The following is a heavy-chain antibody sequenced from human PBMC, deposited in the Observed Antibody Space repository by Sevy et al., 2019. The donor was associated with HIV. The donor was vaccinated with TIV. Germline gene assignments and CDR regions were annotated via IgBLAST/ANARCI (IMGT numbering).Heavy chain of an antibody. D-gene: IGHD3-10*01. CDR1: GFAFSRYG. J-gene: IGHJ4*02. CDR2: IWHDGNYK. CDR3: AGDPLYYSHRDSYHLKYYFDY. Sequence: GGSLRLSCGASGFAFSRYGMHWVRQAPGKGLEWVAVIWHDGNYKYYADSVNGRFTISRDNSKNTLYLQMNSLSGDDSAVYFCAGDPLYYSHRDSYHLKYYFDYWGQGTQVTVSS. V-gene: IGHV3-33*01.